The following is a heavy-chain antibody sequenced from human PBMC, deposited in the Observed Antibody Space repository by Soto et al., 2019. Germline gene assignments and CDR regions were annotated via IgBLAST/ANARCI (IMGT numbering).Heavy chain of an antibody. Sequence: QVQLVQSGAEVKKPGASVKVSCKASGYTFTSYDINWVRQATGQGLEWMGWMNPNSGNTGYAQKFQGRVTITRNTSMITAYMELSSLRSEDTAVYYCARPMSGSYYYCMDVCGQGTAVTVSS. V-gene: IGHV1-8*01. CDR1: GYTFTSYD. CDR2: MNPNSGNT. D-gene: IGHD3-3*01. CDR3: ARPMSGSYYYCMDV. J-gene: IGHJ6*02.